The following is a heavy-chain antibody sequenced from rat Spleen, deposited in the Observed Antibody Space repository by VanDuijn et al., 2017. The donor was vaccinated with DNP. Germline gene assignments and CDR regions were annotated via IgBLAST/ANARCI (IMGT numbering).Heavy chain of an antibody. V-gene: IGHV3-1*01. Sequence: EVQLQESGPGLVKPSQSLSLTCSVTGYSITSNYWGWIRQFPGNKMEYIGHISYSGSPNYNPSLKSRISITRDTSKNQFFLHLDSVTTEDTATYYCARRFRDTRAMDAWGQGTSVTVSS. D-gene: IGHD4-3*01. CDR3: ARRFRDTRAMDA. CDR2: ISYSGSP. J-gene: IGHJ4*01. CDR1: GYSITSNY.